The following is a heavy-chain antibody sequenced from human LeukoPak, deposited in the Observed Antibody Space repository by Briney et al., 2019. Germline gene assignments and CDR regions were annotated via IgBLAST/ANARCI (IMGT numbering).Heavy chain of an antibody. CDR1: GYTFTGYY. V-gene: IGHV1-2*02. CDR2: INPNSGGT. J-gene: IGHJ5*02. Sequence: ASVKVSCTPSGYTFTGYYMPWVRQAPGPGLEALGWINPNSGGTNYAQKFQGRVTITWDTSLRTAYMELSWVRSDDTAVYYGARRVRGVIISGNWFDPWGQGTLVTVSS. CDR3: ARRVRGVIISGNWFDP. D-gene: IGHD3-10*01.